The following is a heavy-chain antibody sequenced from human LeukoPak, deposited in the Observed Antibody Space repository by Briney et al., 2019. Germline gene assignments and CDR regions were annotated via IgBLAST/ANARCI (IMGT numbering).Heavy chain of an antibody. V-gene: IGHV3-33*06. D-gene: IGHD6-19*01. CDR1: GFTFSSYD. CDR3: ANEDSGCPGSC. CDR2: IWYDGSNK. Sequence: SGRSLRLYCAASGFTFSSYDMHWVRQAPGKGLEWVAVIWYDGSNKSYAGSVKGRFTISRDNSKNTLYLQMNSLRAEDTAVYYCANEDSGCPGSCWGQGTLVTVSS. J-gene: IGHJ4*02.